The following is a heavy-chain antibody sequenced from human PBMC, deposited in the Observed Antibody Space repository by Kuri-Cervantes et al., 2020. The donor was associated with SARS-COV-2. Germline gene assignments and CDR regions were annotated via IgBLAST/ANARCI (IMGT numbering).Heavy chain of an antibody. D-gene: IGHD1-26*01. CDR2: ISGSGGST. CDR3: AKDKWELLFQPLDAFDI. V-gene: IGHV3-23*01. J-gene: IGHJ3*02. Sequence: GGSLRLSCAASGFTFSSYAMSWVRQAPGKGLEWVSAISGSGGSTYYADSVKGRFTISRDNSKNTLYPQMNSLRAEDTAVYYCAKDKWELLFQPLDAFDIWGQGTMVTVSS. CDR1: GFTFSSYA.